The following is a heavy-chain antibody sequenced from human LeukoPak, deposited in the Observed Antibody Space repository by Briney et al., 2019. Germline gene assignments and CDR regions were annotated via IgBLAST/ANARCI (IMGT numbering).Heavy chain of an antibody. CDR1: GFTFSDYY. V-gene: IGHV3-11*04. Sequence: PGGSLRLSCAASGFTFSDYYMSWIRQAPGKGLEWVSYISSRGSTIYYADSVKGRFTISRDNAKNSLYLQMNSLRAEDTAVYYCARKKLTGDYYFDYWGQGTLVTVSS. CDR2: ISSRGSTI. CDR3: ARKKLTGDYYFDY. J-gene: IGHJ4*02. D-gene: IGHD7-27*01.